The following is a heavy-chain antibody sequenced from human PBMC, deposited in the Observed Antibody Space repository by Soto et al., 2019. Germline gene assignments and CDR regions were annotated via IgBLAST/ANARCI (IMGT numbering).Heavy chain of an antibody. V-gene: IGHV1-2*02. D-gene: IGHD1-26*01. CDR2: INPKSGGT. CDR3: ARDLAKGGGSAGFDY. J-gene: IGHJ4*02. CDR1: GYTFTVYY. Sequence: ASVKVSCKASGYTFTVYYMHWVRQAPGQGLEWMGWINPKSGGTMYPQKFQGRVTMTWDTSISTAYMALTRLRSDDTAVYYCARDLAKGGGSAGFDYWVQGTLVTVSS.